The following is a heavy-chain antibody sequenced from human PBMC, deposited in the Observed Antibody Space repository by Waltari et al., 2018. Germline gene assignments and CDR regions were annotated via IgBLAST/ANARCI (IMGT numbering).Heavy chain of an antibody. CDR2: IYYSGST. Sequence: QLQLQESGPGLVKPSETLSLTCTVSGGSISSSSYYWGWIRQPPGKGLVWIGSIYYSGSTYYNPSLKRRVTISVDTSKNQFSLKLSSVTAADTAVYYCARDGSLYCSSTSCSSALSVGIDYWGQGTLVTVSS. D-gene: IGHD2-2*01. J-gene: IGHJ4*02. V-gene: IGHV4-39*07. CDR1: GGSISSSSYY. CDR3: ARDGSLYCSSTSCSSALSVGIDY.